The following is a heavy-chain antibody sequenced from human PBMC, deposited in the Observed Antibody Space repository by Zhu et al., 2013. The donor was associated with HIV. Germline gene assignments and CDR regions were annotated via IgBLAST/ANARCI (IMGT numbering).Heavy chain of an antibody. CDR2: IIPIFGTA. Sequence: QVQLVQSGAEVKKPGSSVKVSCKASGGTFSSYAISWVRQAPGQGLEWMGGIIPIFGTANYAQKFQGRVTITADESTSTAYMELSSLRSEDTAVYYCARDPVPRYSSSWYSLVWFDPWGQGTLVTVSS. CDR3: ARDPVPRYSSSWYSLVWFDP. J-gene: IGHJ5*02. V-gene: IGHV1-69*01. D-gene: IGHD6-13*01. CDR1: GGTFSSYA.